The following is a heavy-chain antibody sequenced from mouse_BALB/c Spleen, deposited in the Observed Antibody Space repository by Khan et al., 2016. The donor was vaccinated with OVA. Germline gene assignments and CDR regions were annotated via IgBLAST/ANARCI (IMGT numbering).Heavy chain of an antibody. CDR2: IYPGNTDT. J-gene: IGHJ3*01. V-gene: IGHV1-5*01. CDR3: TRRNRDVAWFAY. CDR1: GYTFTSYW. Sequence: VQLQQSGTVLARPGASVKMSCKASGYTFTSYWMHWVKQRPGQGLEWIGDIYPGNTDTNYNQKFKGKAKLTAVTSTSTAYMELSSLTNEDSAVYNCTRRNRDVAWFAYWGQGTLVTVSA. D-gene: IGHD4-1*01.